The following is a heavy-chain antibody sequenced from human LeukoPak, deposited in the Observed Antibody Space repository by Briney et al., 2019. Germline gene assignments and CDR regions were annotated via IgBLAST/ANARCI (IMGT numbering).Heavy chain of an antibody. J-gene: IGHJ4*02. CDR2: IYYSGST. D-gene: IGHD2-8*01. CDR3: ARSDASDVDY. CDR1: GGSISSYY. Sequence: SETLSLTCTVSGGSISSYYWSWIRQPPGRGLEWIGYIYYSGSTNYNPSLKSRVTISVDTSKNQFSLKLSSVTAADTAVYYCARSDASDVDYWGQGTLVTVSS. V-gene: IGHV4-59*01.